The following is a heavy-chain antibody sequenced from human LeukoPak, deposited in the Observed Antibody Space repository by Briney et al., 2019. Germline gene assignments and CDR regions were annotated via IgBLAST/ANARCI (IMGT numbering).Heavy chain of an antibody. CDR2: IKSDGSAT. V-gene: IGHV3-74*03. D-gene: IGHD2-8*01. CDR1: GFTFSTYW. Sequence: PGGSLRLSCAASGFTFSTYWMHWVRQAPGKGLVWVSRIKSDGSATTYADFVKGRFTVSRDNAKNTLYLQMNSLRADDTAVYHCAKDGLMRFFDYWGQGTLVTVSS. J-gene: IGHJ4*02. CDR3: AKDGLMRFFDY.